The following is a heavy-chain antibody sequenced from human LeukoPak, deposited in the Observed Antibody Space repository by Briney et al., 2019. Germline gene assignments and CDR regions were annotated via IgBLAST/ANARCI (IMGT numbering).Heavy chain of an antibody. V-gene: IGHV3-33*01. D-gene: IGHD6-13*01. CDR3: ARVSGYSGTWYVDY. Sequence: GSLRLSCLASGXTFKSYGMHWVRQALGKGLEWVAIIWYDGSNKYYADFVKGRFTTSRDNSKNTLYLQMNSLRADDTAVYYCARVSGYSGTWYVDYWGQGTLVTVSS. CDR2: IWYDGSNK. J-gene: IGHJ4*02. CDR1: GXTFKSYG.